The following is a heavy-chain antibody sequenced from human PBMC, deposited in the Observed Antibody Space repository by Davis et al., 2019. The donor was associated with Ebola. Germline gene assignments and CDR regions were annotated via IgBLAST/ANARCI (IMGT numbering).Heavy chain of an antibody. V-gene: IGHV3-9*02. D-gene: IGHD3-3*02. CDR3: AKDIRALRAFDI. CDR2: ISWNSGSI. Sequence: GGSLRLSCAASAFTSDAYAMPWVRQAPGKGLEWVSGISWNSGSIGYADSVKGRFTISRDNAKNSLYLQINSLRAEDTALYYCAKDIRALRAFDIWGQGTTVTVSS. CDR1: AFTSDAYA. J-gene: IGHJ3*02.